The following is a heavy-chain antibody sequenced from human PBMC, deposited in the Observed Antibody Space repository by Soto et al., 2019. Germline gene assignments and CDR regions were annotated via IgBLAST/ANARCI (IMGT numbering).Heavy chain of an antibody. CDR3: AKDLHDAAADY. V-gene: IGHV3-74*01. D-gene: IGHD6-13*01. J-gene: IGHJ4*02. Sequence: DVQLVESGEGLFKRGGSLRPPVQAPGLGFVNWGMHWSRQAQGRGLVWVSRIKGDGSRTNYADSVKGRFTVSRDNAKNTVYLQVNSLRVEDTAVYYCAKDLHDAAADYWGQGTLVTVSS. CDR2: IKGDGSRT. CDR1: GLGFVNWG.